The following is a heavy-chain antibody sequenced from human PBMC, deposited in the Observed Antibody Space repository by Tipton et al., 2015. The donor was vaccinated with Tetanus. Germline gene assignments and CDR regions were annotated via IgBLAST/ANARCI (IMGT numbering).Heavy chain of an antibody. CDR2: LYDSGST. J-gene: IGHJ5*02. CDR3: ARGSQGLDP. V-gene: IGHV4-39*01. CDR1: GGSIDRSTWY. Sequence: LRLSCAVSGGSIDRSTWYWGWIRHSPGKGLEWIGGLYDSGSTHYNPSLESRVTVSVDTSRTHFSLTLNCVTAADTAIYYCARGSQGLDPWGPGTPVAVSS.